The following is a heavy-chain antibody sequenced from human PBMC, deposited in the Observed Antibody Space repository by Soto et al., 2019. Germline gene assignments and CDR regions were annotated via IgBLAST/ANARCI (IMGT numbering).Heavy chain of an antibody. V-gene: IGHV4-34*01. J-gene: IGHJ4*02. CDR2: INHSGST. D-gene: IGHD3-22*01. CDR1: GGSFSGYY. Sequence: SETLSLTCAVYGGSFSGYYWSWIRQPPGKGLEWIREINHSGSTNYNPSLKSRVTISVDTSKNQFSLKLSSVTAADTAVYYCARVYYYDSSGYYYSPFDYWGQGTLVTVSS. CDR3: ARVYYYDSSGYYYSPFDY.